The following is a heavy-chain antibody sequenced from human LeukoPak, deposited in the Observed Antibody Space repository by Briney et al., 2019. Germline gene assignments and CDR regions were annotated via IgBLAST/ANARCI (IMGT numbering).Heavy chain of an antibody. CDR2: FHTSGST. CDR1: GGSISSYY. Sequence: SETLSLTCTVSGGSISSYYWSWIRQPAGKGLEWIGGFHTSGSTNYNPSLKSRVTMSVDTSKNQFSLKLSSVTAADTALYYCAREWEYGSGWPNYLDYWGQGTLVTVSS. D-gene: IGHD6-19*01. J-gene: IGHJ4*02. CDR3: AREWEYGSGWPNYLDY. V-gene: IGHV4-4*07.